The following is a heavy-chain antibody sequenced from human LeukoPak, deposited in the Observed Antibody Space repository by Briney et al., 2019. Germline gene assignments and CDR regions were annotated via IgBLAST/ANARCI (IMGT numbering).Heavy chain of an antibody. V-gene: IGHV1-18*01. CDR1: GYTFTSYG. CDR3: ARGGYYYGSGSYENYFDC. J-gene: IGHJ4*02. Sequence: ASVKVSCKASGYTFTSYGISWVRQAPGQGLEWMGWISAYNGNTNYAQKLQGRVTMTTDTSTSTAYMELRSLRSDDTAVYYCARGGYYYGSGSYENYFDCWGQGTLVTVSS. D-gene: IGHD3-10*01. CDR2: ISAYNGNT.